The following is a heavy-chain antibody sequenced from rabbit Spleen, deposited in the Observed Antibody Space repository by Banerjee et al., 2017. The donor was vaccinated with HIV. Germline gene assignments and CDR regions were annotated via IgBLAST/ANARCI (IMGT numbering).Heavy chain of an antibody. J-gene: IGHJ3*01. CDR2: IYADFSGST. V-gene: IGHV1S40*01. CDR1: GFTISSSYY. Sequence: QSLEESGGDLVKPGASLTLTCTASGFTISSSYYMCWVRQAPGKGLECIACIYADFSGSTYYATWAKGRFTISKTSSTTVTLQMTSLTAADTATYFCARAIVPWLGLTRLDLWGPGTLVTVS. D-gene: IGHD4-1*01. CDR3: ARAIVPWLGLTRLDL.